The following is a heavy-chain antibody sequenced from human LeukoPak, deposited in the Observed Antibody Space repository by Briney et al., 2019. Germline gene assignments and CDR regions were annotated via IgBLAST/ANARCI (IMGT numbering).Heavy chain of an antibody. V-gene: IGHV4-34*01. Sequence: SETLSLTCAVYGGSFSGYYWSWIRQPPGKGLEWIGEINHSGSTXXNPXXXXRVTISVDXSKNQFSLKLSSVTAADTAVYYCASKAAGKISGWGQGTLVTVSS. CDR3: ASKAAGKISG. CDR1: GGSFSGYY. D-gene: IGHD6-13*01. J-gene: IGHJ4*02. CDR2: INHSGST.